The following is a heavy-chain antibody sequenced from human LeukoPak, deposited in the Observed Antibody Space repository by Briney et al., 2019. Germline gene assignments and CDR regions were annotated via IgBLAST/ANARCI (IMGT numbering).Heavy chain of an antibody. V-gene: IGHV4-4*02. Sequence: PSGTLSLTCAVSGGSISSSNWWSWVRQPPGKGLEWIGEIYHSGSTNYNPSLKSRVTISVDTPKNQFSLKLSSVTAADTAVYYCARNPGYSDYWSGPNWFDPWGQGTLVTVSS. J-gene: IGHJ5*02. CDR3: ARNPGYSDYWSGPNWFDP. D-gene: IGHD3-3*01. CDR1: GGSISSSNW. CDR2: IYHSGST.